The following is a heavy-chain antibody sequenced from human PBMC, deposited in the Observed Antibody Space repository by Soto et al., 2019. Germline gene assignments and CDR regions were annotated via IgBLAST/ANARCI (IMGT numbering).Heavy chain of an antibody. J-gene: IGHJ6*02. CDR2: INHSGST. D-gene: IGHD2-2*01. V-gene: IGHV4-34*01. Sequence: SDTLSLTCAVYGGSFSGYYWSWIRQPPGKGLEWIGEINHSGSTNYNPSLKSRVTISVDTSKNQFSLKLSSVTAADTAVYYCARDRRDIVVVPPKNYYYYGMDVWGQGTTVTV. CDR1: GGSFSGYY. CDR3: ARDRRDIVVVPPKNYYYYGMDV.